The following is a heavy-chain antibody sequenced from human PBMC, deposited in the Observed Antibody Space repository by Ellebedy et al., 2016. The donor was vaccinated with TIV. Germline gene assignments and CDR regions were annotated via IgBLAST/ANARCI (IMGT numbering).Heavy chain of an antibody. V-gene: IGHV4-39*01. J-gene: IGHJ2*01. CDR2: ISYSGST. Sequence: SETLSLTCTVSGGSISRSTYYWGWVRQPPGKGLEWIGTISYSGSTYYNPSLKSRVPISVDTSKNQFSLKLNSVTAADTAVYYCARNLLIFTFDKCYFDLWGRGTLVTVSS. CDR1: GGSISRSTYY. D-gene: IGHD3/OR15-3a*01. CDR3: ARNLLIFTFDKCYFDL.